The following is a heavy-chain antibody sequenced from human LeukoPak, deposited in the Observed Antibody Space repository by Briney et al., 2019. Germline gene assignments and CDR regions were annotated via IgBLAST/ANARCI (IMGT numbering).Heavy chain of an antibody. V-gene: IGHV3-69-1*02. Sequence: GGSLRLSCAASGLTVSSNYMSWVRQAPGKGLEWVSYISSGSTIYYADSVKGRFTISRDNAKNSLYLQMNSLRAEDTAVYYCARTDTAMVTYWGQGTLVTVSS. CDR1: GLTVSSNY. D-gene: IGHD5-18*01. CDR2: ISSGSTI. J-gene: IGHJ4*02. CDR3: ARTDTAMVTY.